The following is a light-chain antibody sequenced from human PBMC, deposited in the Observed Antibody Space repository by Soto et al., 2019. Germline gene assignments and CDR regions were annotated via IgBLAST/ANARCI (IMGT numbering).Light chain of an antibody. V-gene: IGLV2-14*03. J-gene: IGLJ1*01. CDR2: AVS. Sequence: QSVLTQPASVSGSPGQSITISCTGSSSDVGGYNYVSWYQQHPGKVPKLLISAVSNRPSGISDRFSGSKSGNTASLTISGLQAEDEADYYCSSFTASITYVFGTGTKLTVL. CDR1: SSDVGGYNY. CDR3: SSFTASITYV.